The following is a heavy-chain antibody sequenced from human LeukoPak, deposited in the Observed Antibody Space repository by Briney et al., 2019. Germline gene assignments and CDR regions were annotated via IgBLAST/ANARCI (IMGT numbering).Heavy chain of an antibody. D-gene: IGHD3-10*01. Sequence: GGSLRLSCAASGFTFSSYGMHWVRQAPGKGLEWVAVISYDGSNKYYADSVKGRFTISRDSSKNTLYLQMNSLRAEDTAVYYCANSGGSGSYSPGAFDIWGQGTMVTVSS. J-gene: IGHJ3*02. CDR2: ISYDGSNK. V-gene: IGHV3-30*18. CDR1: GFTFSSYG. CDR3: ANSGGSGSYSPGAFDI.